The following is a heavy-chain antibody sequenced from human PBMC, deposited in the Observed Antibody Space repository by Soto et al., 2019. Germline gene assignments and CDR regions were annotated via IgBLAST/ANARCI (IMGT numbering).Heavy chain of an antibody. CDR3: ARGAVAIPFDY. J-gene: IGHJ4*02. Sequence: QVQLQESGPGLVKPSETLSLTCTVSGGSISSYYWSWIRQPPGKGLEWIGYIYYSGSTNYNPSLKSRVTISVDTSKNQFSLKLSSVTAADTAVYYCARGAVAIPFDYWGQGTLVTVSS. CDR2: IYYSGST. D-gene: IGHD6-19*01. V-gene: IGHV4-59*01. CDR1: GGSISSYY.